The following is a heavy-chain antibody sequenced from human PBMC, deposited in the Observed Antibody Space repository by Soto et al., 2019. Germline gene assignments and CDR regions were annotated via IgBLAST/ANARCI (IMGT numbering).Heavy chain of an antibody. CDR2: IIPIFGTA. D-gene: IGHD5-18*01. V-gene: IGHV1-69*13. CDR3: ATHIGYSYGSYFDY. Sequence: ASVKVSCKASGGTFSSYAISWVRQAPGQGLEWMGGIIPIFGTANYAQKFQGRVTITADESTSTAYMELSSLRSEDTAVYYCATHIGYSYGSYFDYWGQGTLVTVSS. J-gene: IGHJ4*02. CDR1: GGTFSSYA.